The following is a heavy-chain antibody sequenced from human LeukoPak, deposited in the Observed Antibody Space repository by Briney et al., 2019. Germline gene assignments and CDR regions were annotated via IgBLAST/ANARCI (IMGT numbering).Heavy chain of an antibody. CDR3: AREGDGGFFDY. Sequence: GGSLRLSCAVSGLIFRSYWMSWVRQAPGKGLEWVANINQDGSEKYFVDSVKGRFTISRDNAKNSLHLQMNTLRAEDTAVYYCAREGDGGFFDYWGQGTLVTVSS. V-gene: IGHV3-7*01. D-gene: IGHD3-16*01. CDR1: GLIFRSYW. J-gene: IGHJ4*02. CDR2: INQDGSEK.